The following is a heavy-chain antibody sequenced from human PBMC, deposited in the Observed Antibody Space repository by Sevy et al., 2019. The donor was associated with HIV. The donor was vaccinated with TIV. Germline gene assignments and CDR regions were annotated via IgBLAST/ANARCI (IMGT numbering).Heavy chain of an antibody. J-gene: IGHJ4*02. V-gene: IGHV3-73*01. D-gene: IGHD3-10*01. CDR2: IRSKSNSHAT. CDR1: GFTFSGSA. CDR3: TRHRLSMVRGIIMAHYFDY. Sequence: GGSLRLSCAASGFTFSGSAIHWVRQASGKGLEWLGRIRSKSNSHATAYAASVKGRFTISRDDSKNTAYQQMNSLKTEDTAVYYCTRHRLSMVRGIIMAHYFDYWGPGTLVTVSS.